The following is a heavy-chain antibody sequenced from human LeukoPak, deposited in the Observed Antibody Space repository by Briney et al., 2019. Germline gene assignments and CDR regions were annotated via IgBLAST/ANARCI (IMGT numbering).Heavy chain of an antibody. J-gene: IGHJ3*02. D-gene: IGHD2-15*01. CDR3: ARDFSCSGGSCYFSPGAFDI. CDR1: GYTFTSYY. Sequence: ASVKVSCKASGYTFTSYYMHWVWQAPGQGLEWMGIINPSGGSTSYAQKFQGRVTMTRDTSTSTVYMELSKDTAVYYCARDFSCSGGSCYFSPGAFDIWGQGTMVTVSS. CDR2: INPSGGST. V-gene: IGHV1-46*01.